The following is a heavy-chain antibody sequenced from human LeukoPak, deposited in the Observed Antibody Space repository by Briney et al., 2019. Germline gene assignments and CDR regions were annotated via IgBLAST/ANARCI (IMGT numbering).Heavy chain of an antibody. CDR3: ARDLRRLTALDAFDI. CDR1: GYTFTSYA. V-gene: IGHV1-69*13. D-gene: IGHD2-21*02. J-gene: IGHJ3*02. Sequence: GASVKVSCKASGYTFTSYAMNWVRQAPGQGLEWMGGIIPIFGTANYAQKFQGRVTITADESTSTAYMELSSLRSEDTAVYYCARDLRRLTALDAFDIWGQGTMVTVSS. CDR2: IIPIFGTA.